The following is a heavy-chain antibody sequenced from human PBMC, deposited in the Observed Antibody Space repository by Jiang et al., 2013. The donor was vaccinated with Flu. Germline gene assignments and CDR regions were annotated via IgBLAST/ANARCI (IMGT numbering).Heavy chain of an antibody. CDR1: GFTFSSYA. J-gene: IGHJ4*02. V-gene: IGHV3-30-3*01. CDR2: ISYDGSNK. CDR3: ARGYCSGGSCYDGY. Sequence: VVQPGRSLRLSCAASGFTFSSYAMHWVRQAPGKGLEWVAVISYDGSNKYYADSVKGRFTISRDNSKNTLYLQMNSLRAEDTAVYYCARGYCSGGSCYDGYWGQGTLVTVSS. D-gene: IGHD2-15*01.